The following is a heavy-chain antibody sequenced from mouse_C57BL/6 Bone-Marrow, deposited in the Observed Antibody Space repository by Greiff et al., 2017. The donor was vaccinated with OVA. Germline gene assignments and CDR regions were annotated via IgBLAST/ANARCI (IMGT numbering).Heavy chain of an antibody. CDR1: GYAFSSYW. J-gene: IGHJ3*01. Sequence: ESGAELVKPGASVKISCKASGYAFSSYWMNWVKQRPGKGLEWIGQIYPGDGDTNYNGKFKGKATLTADKSSSTAYMQLSSLTSEDSAVYFCARWLLPWFAYWGQGTLVTVSA. D-gene: IGHD2-3*01. V-gene: IGHV1-80*01. CDR3: ARWLLPWFAY. CDR2: IYPGDGDT.